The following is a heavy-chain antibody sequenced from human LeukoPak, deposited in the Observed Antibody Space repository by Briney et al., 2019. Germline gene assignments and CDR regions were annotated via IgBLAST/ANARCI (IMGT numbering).Heavy chain of an antibody. J-gene: IGHJ5*02. CDR3: ARLDYDSSVYHPYNWFDP. V-gene: IGHV4-4*02. CDR2: IFYSGST. D-gene: IGHD3-22*01. Sequence: GSLRLSCAASGFTFSNSMNWVRQPPGKGLEWIGNIFYSGSTYYSPSLRSRVTISLDTSRNQFSLKLNSVTAADTALYYCARLDYDSSVYHPYNWFDPWGQGILVTVSS. CDR1: GFTFSNSMN.